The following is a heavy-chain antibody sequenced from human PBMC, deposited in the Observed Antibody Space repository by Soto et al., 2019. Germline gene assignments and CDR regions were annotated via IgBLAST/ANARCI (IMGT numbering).Heavy chain of an antibody. J-gene: IGHJ5*02. D-gene: IGHD6-19*01. V-gene: IGHV4-59*02. CDR1: GGSVSSYY. CDR3: ARVNRSGWLRWFDP. Sequence: QVQLQESGPGLVKPSETLSLTCTVSGGSVSSYYWSWIRQPPGKGLEWIGYIYYTETTNYNPSLTSRVTISVDTYKNQFSLKLSSVTAADTAVYYCARVNRSGWLRWFDPWGRGTLVTVSS. CDR2: IYYTETT.